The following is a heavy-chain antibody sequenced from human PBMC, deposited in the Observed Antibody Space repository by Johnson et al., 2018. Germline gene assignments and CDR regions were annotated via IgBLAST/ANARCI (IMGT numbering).Heavy chain of an antibody. CDR3: ARTARTPDN. CDR2: IYKSGDA. D-gene: IGHD6-6*01. Sequence: QVQLQESGPGLVKPSETLSLTCTVSGASISSSYWSWIRQPPGKGLEWIGYIYKSGDANYNPPLNSRLTMSIDTSKNRFSLKLTSVTAADTAVYYCARTARTPDNWGQGTLVTVSS. J-gene: IGHJ4*02. V-gene: IGHV4-59*01. CDR1: GASISSSY.